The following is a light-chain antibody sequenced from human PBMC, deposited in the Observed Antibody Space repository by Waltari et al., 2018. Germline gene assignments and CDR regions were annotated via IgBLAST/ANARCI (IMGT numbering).Light chain of an antibody. J-gene: IGKJ1*01. Sequence: DVQMTQSPSTLSASVGDRVTITCRASQNIRDWLAWYQQRPGKAPRLLIYGASTLHTGVPARFSGSGSGTEFTLTINSLQPDDFATYYCQQYNGYFTWTFGQGTKVEIK. V-gene: IGKV1-5*01. CDR3: QQYNGYFTWT. CDR1: QNIRDW. CDR2: GAS.